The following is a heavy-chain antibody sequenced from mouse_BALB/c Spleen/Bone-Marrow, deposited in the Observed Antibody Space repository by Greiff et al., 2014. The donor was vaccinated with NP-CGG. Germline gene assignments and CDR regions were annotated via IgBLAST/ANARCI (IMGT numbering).Heavy chain of an antibody. Sequence: QVQLQQSGAELVRPGASVRLSCKASGYTFTCYWINWVKQRPGQGLEWIGNIYPSDSYTNYNQKFKDKATLTVDKSSSTAYMQLSSPTSEDSAVYYCTRSYGSSYEYYFDYWGQGTTLTVSS. V-gene: IGHV1-69*02. J-gene: IGHJ2*01. CDR1: GYTFTCYW. D-gene: IGHD1-1*01. CDR3: TRSYGSSYEYYFDY. CDR2: IYPSDSYT.